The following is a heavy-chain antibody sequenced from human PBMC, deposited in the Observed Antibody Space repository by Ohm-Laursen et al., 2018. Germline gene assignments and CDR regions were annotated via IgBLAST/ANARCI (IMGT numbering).Heavy chain of an antibody. V-gene: IGHV3-11*01. J-gene: IGHJ4*02. CDR1: GFTFSDYY. D-gene: IGHD5-18*01. CDR3: ARDEIRGYSYGYAHY. Sequence: SLRLSCAASGFTFSDYYMSWIRQAPGKGLEWVSYISSSGSTIYYADSVKGRFTISRDNAKNPLYLQMNSLRAEDTAVYYCARDEIRGYSYGYAHYWGQGTLVTVSS. CDR2: ISSSGSTI.